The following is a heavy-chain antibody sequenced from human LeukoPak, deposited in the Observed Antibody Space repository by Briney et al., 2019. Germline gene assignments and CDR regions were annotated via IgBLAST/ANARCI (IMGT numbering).Heavy chain of an antibody. CDR3: ASQRITIFGVVLGDDY. J-gene: IGHJ4*02. V-gene: IGHV4-61*01. CDR1: GGSVSSGSYY. D-gene: IGHD3-3*01. Sequence: SETLSLTCTVSGGSVSSGSYYWSWIRQPPGKGLEWIGYIYYSGSTNYNPSLKSRVTISVDTSKNQFSLKLSSVTAADTAVYYCASQRITIFGVVLGDDYWGQGTLVTVSS. CDR2: IYYSGST.